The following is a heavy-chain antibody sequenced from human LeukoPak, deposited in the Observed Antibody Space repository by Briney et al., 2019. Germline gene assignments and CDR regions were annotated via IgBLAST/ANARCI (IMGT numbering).Heavy chain of an antibody. J-gene: IGHJ3*02. V-gene: IGHV4-4*07. Sequence: SETLSLTCTVSGGSISSYYWSWIRQPAGKGLEWIGRIYTSGSTNYNPSPKSRVTMSVDTSKNQFSLKLSSVTAADTAVYYCARDMPAGDAFDIWGQGTMVTVSS. CDR3: ARDMPAGDAFDI. D-gene: IGHD2-2*01. CDR2: IYTSGST. CDR1: GGSISSYY.